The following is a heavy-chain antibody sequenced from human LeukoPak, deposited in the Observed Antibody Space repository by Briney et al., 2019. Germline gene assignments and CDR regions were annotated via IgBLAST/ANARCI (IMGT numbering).Heavy chain of an antibody. V-gene: IGHV4-34*01. J-gene: IGHJ5*02. CDR2: INHSGST. CDR1: GGSFSGYY. CDR3: ARWDDLWSRAGYWFDP. D-gene: IGHD3-3*01. Sequence: PSETLSLTCAVYGGSFSGYYWSWIRQPPGKRLEWIWGINHSGSTNYNPSLKSRVTISVDTSTNQFSLKLSSLTAADTAVYYCARWDDLWSRAGYWFDPWGQGTLVTVSS.